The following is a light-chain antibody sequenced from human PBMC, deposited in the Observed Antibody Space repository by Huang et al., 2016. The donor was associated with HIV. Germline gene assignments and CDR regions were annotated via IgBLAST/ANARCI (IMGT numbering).Light chain of an antibody. CDR2: DAS. Sequence: EIVLTQSPATLSLSPGETATLSCSASQSVSTYLAWYQQKPGQAPRLLIYDASNRATGIPARFSGSGSGTDFTLTISSLEPEDFAVYYCQQRSNWPGITFGPGTKVDIK. V-gene: IGKV3-11*01. CDR1: QSVSTY. J-gene: IGKJ3*01. CDR3: QQRSNWPGIT.